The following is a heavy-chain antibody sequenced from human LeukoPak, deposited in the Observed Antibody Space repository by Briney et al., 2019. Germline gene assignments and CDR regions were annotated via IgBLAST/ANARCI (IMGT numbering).Heavy chain of an antibody. V-gene: IGHV3-21*01. CDR1: GFTFSSYS. CDR2: ISSSSYI. D-gene: IGHD3-9*01. CDR3: ARKLRYFDWLSDYRYYFDY. J-gene: IGHJ4*02. Sequence: GGSLRLSCAASGFTFSSYSMNWVRQAPGKGLEWVSSISSSSYIYYADSVKGRFTISRDNAKNSLYLQMNSLRTEDTAVYYCARKLRYFDWLSDYRYYFDYWGQGTLVTVSS.